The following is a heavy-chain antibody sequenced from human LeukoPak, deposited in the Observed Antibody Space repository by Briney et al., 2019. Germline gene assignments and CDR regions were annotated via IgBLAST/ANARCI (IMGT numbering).Heavy chain of an antibody. V-gene: IGHV4-59*01. CDR1: GGFISSYY. Sequence: SETLSLTCTVCGGFISSYYWSWIRQPPGKGLEWIGYIYYSGSTHYNPSLKSRVTISVDTSENQFSLKLSSVPAADTAVYYCARDRKGFDPWGQGTLVTVSS. CDR2: IYYSGST. CDR3: ARDRKGFDP. J-gene: IGHJ5*02.